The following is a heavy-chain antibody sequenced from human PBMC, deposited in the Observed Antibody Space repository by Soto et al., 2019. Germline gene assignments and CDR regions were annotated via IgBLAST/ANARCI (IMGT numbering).Heavy chain of an antibody. CDR3: ASGGGTPFDY. CDR2: IYYTGST. V-gene: IGHV4-59*01. D-gene: IGHD3-16*01. CDR1: GGSYY. J-gene: IGHJ4*02. Sequence: PSETLSLTCSVPGGSYYWNWIRQPPGKGLEWIGYIYYTGSTNYNPSLESRITISLDTSKNQFSLKLSSVTAADTAVYYCASGGGTPFDYWGQGTLVTVSS.